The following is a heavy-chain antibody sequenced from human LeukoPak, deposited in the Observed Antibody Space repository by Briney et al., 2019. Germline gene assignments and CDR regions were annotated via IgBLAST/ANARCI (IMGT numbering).Heavy chain of an antibody. Sequence: SETLSLTCTVSGGSISSYYWSWIRQPAGKGLEWIGRIYTSGSTNYNPSLKSRVTMSVDTSKNQFSLKLSSVTAADTAVYYCARGGMYYYDSSGYYDDWGQGTLVTVSS. CDR1: GGSISSYY. J-gene: IGHJ4*02. V-gene: IGHV4-4*07. D-gene: IGHD3-22*01. CDR2: IYTSGST. CDR3: ARGGMYYYDSSGYYDD.